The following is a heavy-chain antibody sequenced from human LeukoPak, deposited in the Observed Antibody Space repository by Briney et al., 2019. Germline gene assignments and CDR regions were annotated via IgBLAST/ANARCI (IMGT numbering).Heavy chain of an antibody. J-gene: IGHJ6*03. CDR3: AKSYFWSGYSPGYMDV. CDR2: ISSGGSPI. D-gene: IGHD3-3*01. CDR1: GFTFSNYE. Sequence: GGSLRLSCAASGFTFSNYEMNWVRQAPGKGLEWISYISSGGSPIYYADSVQGRFTISRDNAKNSLYLQMNSLRAEDTAIHYCAKSYFWSGYSPGYMDVWGKGTTVTVSS. V-gene: IGHV3-48*03.